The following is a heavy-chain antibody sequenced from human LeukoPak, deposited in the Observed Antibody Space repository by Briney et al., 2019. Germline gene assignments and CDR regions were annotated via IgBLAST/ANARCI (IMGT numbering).Heavy chain of an antibody. J-gene: IGHJ4*02. CDR1: GFTVSGNY. V-gene: IGHV3-66*02. D-gene: IGHD1-26*01. CDR2: IYSGGST. CDR3: ARVSGAYSRFFDC. Sequence: GGSLRLSCAASGFTVSGNYMSWVRQAPGKGLEWVSVIYSGGSTYYAESVKGRFTISRDSSRDTLYLQMNSVRADDTAVYYCARVSGAYSRFFDCWGQGTLVTVPS.